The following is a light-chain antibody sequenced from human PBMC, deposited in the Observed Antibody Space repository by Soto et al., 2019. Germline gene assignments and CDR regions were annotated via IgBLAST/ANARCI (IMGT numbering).Light chain of an antibody. J-gene: IGLJ2*01. Sequence: QSALTQPPSASGSPGQSVTISCTGTSSDVGGYNYVSWYQQYPGKAPKLMIYEVSKRPSGVPDRFSGSKSGNTAPLTVSGLQAEDEADYYCSSYAGSSNLVFGGGTKVTVL. CDR2: EVS. V-gene: IGLV2-8*01. CDR3: SSYAGSSNLV. CDR1: SSDVGGYNY.